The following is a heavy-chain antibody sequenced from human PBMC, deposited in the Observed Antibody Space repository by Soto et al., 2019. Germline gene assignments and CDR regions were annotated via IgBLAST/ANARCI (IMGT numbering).Heavy chain of an antibody. Sequence: EVQLVDSGGGLVQPGGSLRLSCAASAFTFSRSWMSWVRQAPGKGLEWVRNIKQDGREKYYLDSVEGRFTISRDNAKNSLYLQMNRLRAEDTAVYFCARALGWRDGFDMWGQGTTVTVSS. CDR3: ARALGWRDGFDM. J-gene: IGHJ3*02. CDR2: IKQDGREK. D-gene: IGHD6-19*01. CDR1: AFTFSRSW. V-gene: IGHV3-7*01.